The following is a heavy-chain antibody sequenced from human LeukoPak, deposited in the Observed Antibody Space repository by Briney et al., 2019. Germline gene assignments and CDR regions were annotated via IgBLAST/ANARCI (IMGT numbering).Heavy chain of an antibody. V-gene: IGHV1-46*01. J-gene: IGHJ5*02. Sequence: GASVKVSCKASGYTFTSYYMHWVRQAPRQGLEWMGIINPSGGSTSYAQKFQGRVTMTRDMSTSTVYMELSSLRSEDTAVYYCARSPLGPNNWFDPWGQGTLVTVSS. CDR1: GYTFTSYY. CDR3: ARSPLGPNNWFDP. CDR2: INPSGGST.